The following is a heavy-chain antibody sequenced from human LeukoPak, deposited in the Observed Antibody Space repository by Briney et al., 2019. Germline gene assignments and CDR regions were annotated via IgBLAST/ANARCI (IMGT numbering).Heavy chain of an antibody. V-gene: IGHV5-51*01. J-gene: IGHJ6*02. CDR2: IRPMNSDV. Sequence: GESLKISCQGSGYNFNTYWVAWVRQLPGKGLEWMGIIRPMNSDVRYSPSFQGQVTISADRSINTAYLQWNSLTASDTAMYYCARQVLDVVAATDYYGMDVWGQGTTVTVSS. CDR1: GYNFNTYW. CDR3: ARQVLDVVAATDYYGMDV. D-gene: IGHD2-15*01.